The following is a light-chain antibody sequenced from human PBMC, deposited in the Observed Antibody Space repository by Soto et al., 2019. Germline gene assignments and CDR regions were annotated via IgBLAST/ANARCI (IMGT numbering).Light chain of an antibody. CDR3: QSSNSSMRGYV. J-gene: IGLJ1*01. V-gene: IGLV1-40*01. Sequence: QPVLTQPPSVSGAPGQRVTISCTGSRSNIGARYEVHWYQQLPGTAPKLLIYGNYNRPSGVPDRFSGSKSGTSASLAIAGTPTQDYADYSGQSSNSSMRGYVLGTGTKVTVL. CDR1: RSNIGARYE. CDR2: GNY.